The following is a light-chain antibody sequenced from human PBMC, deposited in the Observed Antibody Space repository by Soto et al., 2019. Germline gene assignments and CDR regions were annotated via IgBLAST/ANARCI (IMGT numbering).Light chain of an antibody. J-gene: IGLJ2*01. CDR1: SSDVGGYNY. V-gene: IGLV2-14*01. Sequence: QSALTQPASVSGSPGQSITISCTGTSSDVGGYNYVSWYQQHPGKAPKLMIYEVSNRPSGVSNRFSGSKSGNTASLTISGLQAEDEADYHCSSYTRNSTLVFGGGTKLTVL. CDR2: EVS. CDR3: SSYTRNSTLV.